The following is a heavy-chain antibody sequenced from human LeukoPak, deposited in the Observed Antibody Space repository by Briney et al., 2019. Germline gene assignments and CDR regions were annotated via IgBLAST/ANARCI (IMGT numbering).Heavy chain of an antibody. D-gene: IGHD3-16*01. CDR3: ARLRSAYDYGDY. J-gene: IGHJ4*02. V-gene: IGHV3-74*01. Sequence: PGGSLRLSCAASGFTFSSYWMHWVRQAPGKGLVWVSRINSDGSSTSYADSVKGRSTVSRDNAKNTLYLQMNSLSAEDTAVYYCARLRSAYDYGDYWGQGTLVTVSS. CDR1: GFTFSSYW. CDR2: INSDGSST.